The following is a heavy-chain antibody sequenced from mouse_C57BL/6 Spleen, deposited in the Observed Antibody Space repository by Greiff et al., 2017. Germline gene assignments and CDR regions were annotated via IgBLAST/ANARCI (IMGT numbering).Heavy chain of an antibody. V-gene: IGHV1-64*01. CDR3: ARSLYGSSGY. Sequence: QVHVKQSGAELVKPGASVKLSCKASGYTFTSYWMHWVKQRPGQGLEWIGMIHPNSGSTNYNEKFKSKATLTVDKSSSTAYMQLSSLTSEDSAVYYCARSLYGSSGYWGQGTTLTVSS. CDR2: IHPNSGST. CDR1: GYTFTSYW. D-gene: IGHD1-1*01. J-gene: IGHJ2*01.